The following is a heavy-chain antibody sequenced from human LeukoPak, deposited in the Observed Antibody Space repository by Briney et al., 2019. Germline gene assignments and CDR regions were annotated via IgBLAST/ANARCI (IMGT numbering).Heavy chain of an antibody. CDR2: IYYSGST. CDR1: GDSVSSGSYY. J-gene: IGHJ4*02. Sequence: PSETLSLTCTVSGDSVSSGSYYWSWIRQPPGKGLEWIGYIYYSGSTNYNPSLKSRVTISVDTSKNQFSLKLSSVTAADTAVYYCASLLPYYYDSSGYYLQPPHFDYWGQGTLVTVSS. CDR3: ASLLPYYYDSSGYYLQPPHFDY. V-gene: IGHV4-61*01. D-gene: IGHD3-22*01.